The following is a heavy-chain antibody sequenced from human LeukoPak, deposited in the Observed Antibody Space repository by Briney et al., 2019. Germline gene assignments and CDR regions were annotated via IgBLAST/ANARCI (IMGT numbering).Heavy chain of an antibody. V-gene: IGHV3-74*01. J-gene: IGHJ3*02. CDR3: ARVGGSNVFDM. D-gene: IGHD1-26*01. CDR2: INSDESST. Sequence: GGSLILSCAASGFTFSYYWVHWVHQATGKGQVRVSPINSDESSTSYADSVRRRFTISGDNAKNQLPQQMNSLRAEDTAVYYCARVGGSNVFDMWGEGTMVIVS. CDR1: GFTFSYYW.